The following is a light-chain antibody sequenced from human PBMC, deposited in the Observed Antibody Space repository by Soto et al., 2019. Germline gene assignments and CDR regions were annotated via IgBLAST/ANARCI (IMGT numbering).Light chain of an antibody. Sequence: EIVMTQSPAILSVSPGERATLSCRASQSISSNLAWYQQKPGQAPRLLIYGASTRATGISVRFSGSGSGTEFTLTIGSLQSEDFAVYYCQQYNNWPPYSFGQGTKLEIK. J-gene: IGKJ2*01. V-gene: IGKV3-15*01. CDR2: GAS. CDR3: QQYNNWPPYS. CDR1: QSISSN.